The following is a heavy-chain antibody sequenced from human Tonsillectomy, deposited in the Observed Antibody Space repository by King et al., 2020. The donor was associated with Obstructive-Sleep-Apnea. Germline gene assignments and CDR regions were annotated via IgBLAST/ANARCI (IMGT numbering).Heavy chain of an antibody. V-gene: IGHV4-4*02. CDR1: AGSISSYNW. D-gene: IGHD5-24*01. CDR3: ARRGWLQFGGGIDY. J-gene: IGHJ4*02. CDR2: IYHSGST. Sequence: QLQESGPGLVKPSGTLSLTCAVSAGSISSYNWWSWVRQPPGKGLEWIGEIYHSGSTNYNPSLKSRVTISVDKSKDQFSLKLTSVTAADTAMYYCARRGWLQFGGGIDYWGQGTLVTVSS.